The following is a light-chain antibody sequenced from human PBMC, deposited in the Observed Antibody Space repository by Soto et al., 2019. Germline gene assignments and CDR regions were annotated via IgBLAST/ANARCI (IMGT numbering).Light chain of an antibody. CDR1: QSISSW. CDR3: QHYNSYSIT. Sequence: DIQMTQSPSTLSASVGDRVTITCRASQSISSWLAWYQQKPGKAPKLLIYKASSLESGVPSRFSGSGSGTEFTLTISSLQPDDFATYYCQHYNSYSITFGGGTKVETK. J-gene: IGKJ4*01. CDR2: KAS. V-gene: IGKV1-5*03.